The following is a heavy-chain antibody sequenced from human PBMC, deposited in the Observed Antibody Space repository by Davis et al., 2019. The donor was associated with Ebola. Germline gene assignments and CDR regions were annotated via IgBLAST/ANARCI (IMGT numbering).Heavy chain of an antibody. Sequence: PGGSLTLSCAVSGFTFSSFSMNWVRQAPGKGLGWVSAISSSGSYTYYADSVKGRFTISRDNSKNTLYLQMNSLRVEDTAVYYCARGSVVHGGIFDLWGRGTLVTVPS. CDR3: ARGSVVHGGIFDL. CDR1: GFTFSSFS. V-gene: IGHV3-21*01. D-gene: IGHD2-15*01. CDR2: ISSSGSYT. J-gene: IGHJ2*01.